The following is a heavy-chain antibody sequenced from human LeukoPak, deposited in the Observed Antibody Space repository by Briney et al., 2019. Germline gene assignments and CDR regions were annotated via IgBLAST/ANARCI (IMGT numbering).Heavy chain of an antibody. CDR3: ARDSRDTTMRFDY. V-gene: IGHV3-23*01. D-gene: IGHD5-18*01. Sequence: GGSLRLSCAASGFTFSSYAMSWVRQAPGKGLEWISCGSTYYADSVKGRFTISRDNSKNTLYLQMNSLRADDTAVYYCARDSRDTTMRFDYWGQGTLVTVSS. CDR1: GFTFSSYA. J-gene: IGHJ4*02. CDR2: CGST.